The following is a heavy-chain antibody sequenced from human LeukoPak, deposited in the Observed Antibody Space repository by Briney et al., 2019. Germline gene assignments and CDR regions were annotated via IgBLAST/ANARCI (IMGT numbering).Heavy chain of an antibody. J-gene: IGHJ3*02. D-gene: IGHD1-26*01. Sequence: PGGSLRLSCAASGFTVSSNYMNWVCQAPGKGLEWVSVVDSDGNIYYANSVKGRFIISRDNSKNTVYLEMNTLRAEDTAVYYCAREYRFGGTKYGPFDIWGQGTMVTVSS. CDR2: VDSDGNI. CDR1: GFTVSSNY. CDR3: AREYRFGGTKYGPFDI. V-gene: IGHV3-53*01.